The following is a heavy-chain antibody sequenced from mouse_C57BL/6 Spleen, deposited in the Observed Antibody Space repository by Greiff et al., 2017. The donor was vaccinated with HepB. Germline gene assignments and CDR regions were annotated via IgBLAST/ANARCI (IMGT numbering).Heavy chain of an antibody. J-gene: IGHJ4*01. CDR2: IWSGGST. CDR3: ARKGGQLTPMDY. Sequence: VKLMESGPGLVQPSQSLSITCTVSGFSFTSYGVHWVRQSPGKGLEWLGVIWSGGSTDYNAAFISRLSISKDNSKSQVFFKMNSLQADDTAIYYCARKGGQLTPMDYWGQGTSVTVSS. V-gene: IGHV2-2*01. D-gene: IGHD3-2*02. CDR1: GFSFTSYG.